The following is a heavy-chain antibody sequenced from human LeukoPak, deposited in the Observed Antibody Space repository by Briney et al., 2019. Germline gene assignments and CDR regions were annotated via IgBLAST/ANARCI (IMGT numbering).Heavy chain of an antibody. CDR3: AIGIDGAFNS. CDR1: GFTFSGYS. CDR2: INRGGHNT. J-gene: IGHJ4*02. V-gene: IGHV3-23*01. Sequence: GGFLRLSCEASGFTFSGYSMIWVRQAPGKGLEWVSEINRGGHNTYYTDSVKGRFTTSRDNSKNTLFLQMTSLRTEDTAIYYCAIGIDGAFNSWGQGTLVTVSS. D-gene: IGHD3-16*01.